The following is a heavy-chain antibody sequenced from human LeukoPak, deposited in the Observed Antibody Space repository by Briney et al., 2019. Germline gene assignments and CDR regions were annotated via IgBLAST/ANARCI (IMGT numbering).Heavy chain of an antibody. V-gene: IGHV3-11*01. D-gene: IGHD3-22*01. CDR1: GFSFSDYD. CDR2: IRNDGSTI. J-gene: IGHJ4*02. Sequence: GGSLRLSCSASGFSFSDYDMNWIRQAPGKGLEWVSYIRNDGSTIYDADSVKGRFSISRDNARNSLYLQMNSLRAEDTAVYYCAREGRGYYGDFDYWGQGTLASDSS. CDR3: AREGRGYYGDFDY.